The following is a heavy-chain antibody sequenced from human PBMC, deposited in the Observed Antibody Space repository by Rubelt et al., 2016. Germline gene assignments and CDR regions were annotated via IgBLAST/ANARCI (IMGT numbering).Heavy chain of an antibody. D-gene: IGHD2-2*02. CDR1: GFTFSGYE. CDR2: VNSDGSNT. J-gene: IGHJ5*02. Sequence: GGSLRLSCAASGFTFSGYEMNWVHQAPGKGLVWVSRVNSDGSNTNYADSVKGRFTISRDNAKNTLYLEMNSLRVEDTAVYYCARDCSSTSCYRSAFDPWGQGTLVTVSS. CDR3: ARDCSSTSCYRSAFDP. V-gene: IGHV3-74*01.